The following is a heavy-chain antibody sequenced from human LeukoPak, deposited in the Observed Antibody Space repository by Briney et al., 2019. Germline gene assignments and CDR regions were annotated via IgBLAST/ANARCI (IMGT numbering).Heavy chain of an antibody. Sequence: ASVKVSCKASGYTSTSYDINWVRQATGQGLEWMGWMNPNSGNTGYAQKFQGRVTITRNTSISTAYMELSSLRSEDTAVYYCARGGEWFGELALWGQGTLVTVSS. CDR1: GYTSTSYD. V-gene: IGHV1-8*03. D-gene: IGHD3-10*01. J-gene: IGHJ4*02. CDR3: ARGGEWFGELAL. CDR2: MNPNSGNT.